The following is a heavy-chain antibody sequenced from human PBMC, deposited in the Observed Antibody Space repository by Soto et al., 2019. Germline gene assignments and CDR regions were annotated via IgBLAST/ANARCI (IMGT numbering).Heavy chain of an antibody. V-gene: IGHV3-30*19. J-gene: IGHJ4*02. Sequence: GGSLRLSCAASGFTFSSYGMHWVRQAPGKGLEWVAVISYDGSNKYYADSVKGRFTISRDNSKNTLYLQMNSLRAEDTAVYYCARALDIVVVPAARSYFDYWGQGTLVTV. CDR1: GFTFSSYG. D-gene: IGHD2-2*03. CDR2: ISYDGSNK. CDR3: ARALDIVVVPAARSYFDY.